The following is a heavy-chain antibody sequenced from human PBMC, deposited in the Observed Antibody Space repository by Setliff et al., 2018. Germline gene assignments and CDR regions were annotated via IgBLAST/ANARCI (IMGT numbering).Heavy chain of an antibody. CDR1: GYSLSNYV. D-gene: IGHD4-17*01. CDR2: XXXXXXXP. CDR3: ARADHLVTTTFDY. J-gene: IGHJ4*01. Sequence: GASVKVSCKASGYSLSNYVMNWVRQAPGQGLEXXGXXXXXXXXPXXXQXXXGRFAFSLGTSDSATYLDISNLKAEDTATYYCARADHLVTTTFDYWGQGTLVTVSS. V-gene: IGHV7-4-1*02.